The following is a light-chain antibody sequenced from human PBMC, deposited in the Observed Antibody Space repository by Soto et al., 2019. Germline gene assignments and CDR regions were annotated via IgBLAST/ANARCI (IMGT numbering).Light chain of an antibody. CDR1: QSISSW. CDR2: DAS. V-gene: IGKV1-5*01. Sequence: DIQMTQSPYTLSASVGERVTITCRASQSISSWLAWYQQKPGKAPKLLIYDASSLESGVPSRFSGSGSGTECTLTISSLQPDDFATYYCQQYNSYSYTFGQGTELDIK. CDR3: QQYNSYSYT. J-gene: IGKJ2*01.